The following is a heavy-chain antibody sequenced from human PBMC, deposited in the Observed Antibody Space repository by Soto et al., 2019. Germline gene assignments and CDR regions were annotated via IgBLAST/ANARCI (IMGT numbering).Heavy chain of an antibody. J-gene: IGHJ4*02. D-gene: IGHD1-26*01. CDR3: ARAKSIVGPAAPLNY. CDR1: GYNFTSYY. V-gene: IGHV1-46*01. Sequence: ASVKASCKASGYNFTSYYMHWVRQAPGQGHEWMGIINPSGGSTSYAQKFQGRVTMTRDTSTSTVYMELSSLRSEDTAVYYFARAKSIVGPAAPLNYWGQGTLVTVSS. CDR2: INPSGGST.